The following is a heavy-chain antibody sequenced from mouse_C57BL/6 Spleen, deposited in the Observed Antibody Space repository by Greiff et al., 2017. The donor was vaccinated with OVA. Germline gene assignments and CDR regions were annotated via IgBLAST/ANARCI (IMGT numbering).Heavy chain of an antibody. J-gene: IGHJ3*01. CDR1: GYSFTDYN. CDR3: ARGGVYYGSTWFAY. D-gene: IGHD1-1*01. CDR2: INPNYGTT. Sequence: EVKLMESGPELVKPGASVKISCKASGYSFTDYNMNWVKQSNGKSLEWIGVINPNYGTTSYNQKFKGKATLTVDQSSSTAYMQLNSLTSEDSAVYYCARGGVYYGSTWFAYWGQGTLVTVSA. V-gene: IGHV1-39*01.